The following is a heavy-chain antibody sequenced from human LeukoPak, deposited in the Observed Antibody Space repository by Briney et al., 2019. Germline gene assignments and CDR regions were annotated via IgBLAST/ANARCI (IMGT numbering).Heavy chain of an antibody. Sequence: GGSLRLSCAASGFTFSSYATSWVRQAPGKGLEWVSAISGSGGSTYYADSVKGRFTISRDNSKNTLYLQMNSLRAEDTAVYYCAKDMDSSGYYYPNSFDYWGQGTLVTVSS. J-gene: IGHJ4*02. CDR3: AKDMDSSGYYYPNSFDY. V-gene: IGHV3-23*01. CDR1: GFTFSSYA. CDR2: ISGSGGST. D-gene: IGHD3-22*01.